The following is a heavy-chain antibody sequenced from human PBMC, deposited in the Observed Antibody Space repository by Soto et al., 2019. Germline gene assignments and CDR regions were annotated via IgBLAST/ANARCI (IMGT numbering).Heavy chain of an antibody. V-gene: IGHV5-51*01. J-gene: IGHJ4*02. Sequence: GESLKISCKASGCSFSHYWIAWVRQTRGKGREWKGVIYPGDSDTRYSPSFQRQVTISADTSMYTAFLQCNSLKASDTALYFSARSDFWSGKFNYWGRGTLDTVS. CDR3: ARSDFWSGKFNY. CDR2: IYPGDSDT. D-gene: IGHD3-3*01. CDR1: GCSFSHYW.